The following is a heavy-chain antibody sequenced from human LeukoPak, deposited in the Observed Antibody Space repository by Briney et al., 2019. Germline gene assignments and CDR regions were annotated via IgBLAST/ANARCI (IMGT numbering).Heavy chain of an antibody. CDR3: ARDSVRSSTSPTTFNWFDP. V-gene: IGHV3-30*01. CDR1: GFTFSSYA. Sequence: QPGRSLRLSCAASGFTFSSYAMHWVRQAPSKGLEWVAVIPYDGSNKYYADSVKGRFTISRDNSKNTLYLQMNSLRAEDTAVYYCARDSVRSSTSPTTFNWFDPWGQGTLVTVSP. D-gene: IGHD2-2*01. CDR2: IPYDGSNK. J-gene: IGHJ5*02.